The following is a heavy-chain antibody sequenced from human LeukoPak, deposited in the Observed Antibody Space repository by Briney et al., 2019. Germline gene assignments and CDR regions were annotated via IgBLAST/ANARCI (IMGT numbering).Heavy chain of an antibody. Sequence: SQTLSLTCAISGDSVSSNIATWNWIRQSPSRGLEWLGRTYYRSKWHNDYEVSARSRIIINPDTSKNQFSLQLNSVTPEDTAVYYCSRGGHHYYGMDVWGQGTTVTVSS. V-gene: IGHV6-1*01. CDR2: TYYRSKWHN. J-gene: IGHJ6*02. CDR1: GDSVSSNIAT. CDR3: SRGGHHYYGMDV.